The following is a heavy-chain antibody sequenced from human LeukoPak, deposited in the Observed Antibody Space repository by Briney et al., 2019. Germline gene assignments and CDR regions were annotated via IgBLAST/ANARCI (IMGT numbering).Heavy chain of an antibody. V-gene: IGHV3-23*01. CDR2: ISGSGGST. CDR1: GGSISSYY. Sequence: ETLSLTCTVSGGSISSYYWSWIRQPPGKGLEWVSAISGSGGSTYYADSVKGRFTISRDNSKNTLYLQMNSLRAEDTAVYYCAKPYCSSTSCYEIVYYYYYGMDVWGQGTTVTVSS. CDR3: AKPYCSSTSCYEIVYYYYYGMDV. D-gene: IGHD2-2*01. J-gene: IGHJ6*02.